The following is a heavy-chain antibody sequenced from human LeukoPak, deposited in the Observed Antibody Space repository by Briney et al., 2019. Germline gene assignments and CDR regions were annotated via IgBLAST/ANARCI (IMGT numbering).Heavy chain of an antibody. CDR3: ARVDSSDSGTLEY. CDR1: GGSIGSYY. D-gene: IGHD3-10*01. J-gene: IGHJ4*02. CDR2: LSNSGST. Sequence: PSETLSLTCSVSGGSIGSYYWSWIRQPPGKGLEWIGHLSNSGSTNYNPSLKSRVTISVDTSKNQFSLKLNSVTAADTAVYYCARVDSSDSGTLEYWGQGTLVTVSS. V-gene: IGHV4-59*01.